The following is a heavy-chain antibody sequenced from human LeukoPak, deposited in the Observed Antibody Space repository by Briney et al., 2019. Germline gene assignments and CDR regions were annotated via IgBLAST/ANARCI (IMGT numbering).Heavy chain of an antibody. J-gene: IGHJ4*02. Sequence: GGSLRLSCAASGFTFSSYAMSWVRQAPGKGLEWVSAISGSGGSTYYADSVNGRFTISRDNSKNTLYLQMNSLRVEDTAVYYCAKDPKRITIFGVVGLDYWGQGTLVTVSS. V-gene: IGHV3-23*01. CDR3: AKDPKRITIFGVVGLDY. CDR1: GFTFSSYA. D-gene: IGHD3-3*01. CDR2: ISGSGGST.